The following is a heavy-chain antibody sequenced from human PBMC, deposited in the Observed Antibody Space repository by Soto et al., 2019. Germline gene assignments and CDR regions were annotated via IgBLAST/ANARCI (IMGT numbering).Heavy chain of an antibody. V-gene: IGHV1-18*01. D-gene: IGHD3-3*01. J-gene: IGHJ5*02. CDR2: ISAYNGNT. Sequence: QVQLVQSGAEVKKPGASVKVSCKASGYTFTSYGISWVRQAPGQGLEWMGWISAYNGNTNYAQKLQGRVTMTTDTSTSKAYMELRSLRSDDTAVYYCARVGRPFYDFWSGYKGDWFDPWGQGTLVTVSS. CDR3: ARVGRPFYDFWSGYKGDWFDP. CDR1: GYTFTSYG.